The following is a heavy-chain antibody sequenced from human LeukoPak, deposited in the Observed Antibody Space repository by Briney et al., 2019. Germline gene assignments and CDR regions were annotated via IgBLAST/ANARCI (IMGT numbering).Heavy chain of an antibody. V-gene: IGHV3-66*01. CDR2: IYSGGST. Sequence: GGSLRLSCAASGFTVSSNYMSWVRQAPGKGLEWVSVIYSGGSTYYADSVKGRFTISRDNAKNSLYLQMNSLRAEDTAVYYCARDSHDLIWGQGTLVTVSS. D-gene: IGHD3/OR15-3a*01. CDR1: GFTVSSNY. CDR3: ARDSHDLI. J-gene: IGHJ4*02.